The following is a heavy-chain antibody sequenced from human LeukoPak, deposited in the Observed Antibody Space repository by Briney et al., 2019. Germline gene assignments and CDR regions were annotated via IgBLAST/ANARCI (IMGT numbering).Heavy chain of an antibody. CDR3: TRHNYYEDGFDY. CDR2: IRRKANTYAT. Sequence: GWSLKLSCAASGCTFSGSPMLGVGQAASKGVEGVGRIRRKANTYATAYAAPVKGRFIISRDDSKNTAYLQMNSLKTEDTAVYYCTRHNYYEDGFDYWGQGTLVTVSS. D-gene: IGHD3-22*01. J-gene: IGHJ4*02. CDR1: GCTFSGSP. V-gene: IGHV3-73*01.